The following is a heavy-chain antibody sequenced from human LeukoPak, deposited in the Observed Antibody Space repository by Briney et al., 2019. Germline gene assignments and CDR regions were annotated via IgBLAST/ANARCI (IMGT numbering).Heavy chain of an antibody. D-gene: IGHD2-21*01. CDR3: ARVGLLGYFDY. Sequence: SETLSLTCTVSGGSISNYYWNWIRQPPGKGLEWIGYISDSGSTNYNPSLESRVIISVDTSKNQFSLKLSSVTAADTAVYYCARVGLLGYFDYWGQGTLVTVSS. CDR1: GGSISNYY. CDR2: ISDSGST. V-gene: IGHV4-59*01. J-gene: IGHJ4*02.